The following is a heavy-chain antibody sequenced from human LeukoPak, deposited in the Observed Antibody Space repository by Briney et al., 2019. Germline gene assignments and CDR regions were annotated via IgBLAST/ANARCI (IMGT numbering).Heavy chain of an antibody. D-gene: IGHD6-19*01. CDR1: GNYW. V-gene: IGHV3-74*01. J-gene: IGHJ4*02. CDR2: INSDGSWT. Sequence: PGGSLRLSCAASGNYWMHWVRQVPGKGLVWVSHINSDGSWTSYADSVKGRFTISRDNAKNSLYLQMNNLRAEDTAVYYCAVSYSSGWGGFDYWGQGTLVTVSS. CDR3: AVSYSSGWGGFDY.